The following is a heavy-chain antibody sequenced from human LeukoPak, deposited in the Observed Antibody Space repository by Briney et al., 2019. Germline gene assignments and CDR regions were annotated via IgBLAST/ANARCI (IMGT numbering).Heavy chain of an antibody. J-gene: IGHJ4*02. CDR2: ISGSGGST. CDR3: AKGLGYSSGWFDFDY. D-gene: IGHD6-19*01. Sequence: GGSLRLSCAASGFTFSSYAMSWFRQAPGKGLEWVSAISGSGGSTYYADSVKGRFTISRDNSKNTLYLQMNSLRAEDTAVYYCAKGLGYSSGWFDFDYWGQGTLVTVSS. V-gene: IGHV3-23*01. CDR1: GFTFSSYA.